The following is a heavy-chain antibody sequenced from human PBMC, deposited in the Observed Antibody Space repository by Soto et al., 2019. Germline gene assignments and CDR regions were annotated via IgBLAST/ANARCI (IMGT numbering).Heavy chain of an antibody. V-gene: IGHV1-3*01. D-gene: IGHD5-12*01. CDR2: INAGNGNT. CDR1: GYTFTSYA. CDR3: ARVYSGYDEYYFDY. J-gene: IGHJ4*02. Sequence: QVQLVQSGAEVKKPGASVKVSCKASGYTFTSYAMHWVRQAPGQRLEWMGWINAGNGNTKYSQKFQGRVTITRDTSASTAYMELSSLRSEDTAVYYCARVYSGYDEYYFDYWGQGTLVTVSS.